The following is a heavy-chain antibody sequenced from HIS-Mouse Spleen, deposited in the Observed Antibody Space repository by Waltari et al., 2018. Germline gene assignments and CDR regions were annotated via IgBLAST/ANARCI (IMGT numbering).Heavy chain of an antibody. CDR1: GGSFSGYY. CDR2: INHSGST. Sequence: QVQLQQWGAGLLKPSETLSLTCAVYGGSFSGYYWSWIRQPPGKGLEWIGEINHSGSTNYNPSLKSRVTISVDTSKNQFSLKLSSVTAADTAVYYCAREGLEHIVVVTAIPGGFDYWGQGTLVTVSS. D-gene: IGHD2-21*02. CDR3: AREGLEHIVVVTAIPGGFDY. J-gene: IGHJ4*02. V-gene: IGHV4-34*01.